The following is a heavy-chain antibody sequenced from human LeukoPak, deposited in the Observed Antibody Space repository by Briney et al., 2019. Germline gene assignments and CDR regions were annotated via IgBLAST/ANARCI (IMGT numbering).Heavy chain of an antibody. J-gene: IGHJ4*02. Sequence: GSLRLSCAASGFTFSSYAMSWVRQAPGKGLEWVSAVSGSGGSTYYADSVKGRFTISRDNSKNTLYLQMNSLRAEDTAVYYCAKDPSPASGYYYYFDYWGQGTLVTVSS. CDR1: GFTFSSYA. CDR3: AKDPSPASGYYYYFDY. CDR2: VSGSGGST. V-gene: IGHV3-23*01. D-gene: IGHD3-22*01.